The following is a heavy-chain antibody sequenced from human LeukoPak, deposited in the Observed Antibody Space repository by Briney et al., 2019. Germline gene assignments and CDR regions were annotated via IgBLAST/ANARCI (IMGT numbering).Heavy chain of an antibody. D-gene: IGHD6-19*01. J-gene: IGHJ4*02. CDR2: IYSSGNT. CDR1: GFTVSNNY. V-gene: IGHV3-53*01. CDR3: ARGVTNIAVGDY. Sequence: PGGSVRLSCAASGFTVSNNYMNWVRQAPGKGLEWVSIIYSSGNTYYADSVEGRFTISRDNSKNMVYLQMNSLRAEDTAVYYCARGVTNIAVGDYWGQGTLVTVS.